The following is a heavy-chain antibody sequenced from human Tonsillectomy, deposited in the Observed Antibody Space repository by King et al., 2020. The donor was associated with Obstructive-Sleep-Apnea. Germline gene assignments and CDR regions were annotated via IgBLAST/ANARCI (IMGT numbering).Heavy chain of an antibody. CDR1: GFTVNSNY. CDR3: ARDRVVVVAAISYYYYGMDV. J-gene: IGHJ6*02. D-gene: IGHD2-15*01. Sequence: VQLVESGGGLVQPGGSLRLSCAASGFTVNSNYMSWVRQAPGKGLEWVSIIYRGGSTDYADSVKGRFTISRDNSKNTVYLQMNNLTAEDTAVYYCARDRVVVVAAISYYYYGMDVWGQGTTVTVSS. CDR2: IYRGGST. V-gene: IGHV3-66*01.